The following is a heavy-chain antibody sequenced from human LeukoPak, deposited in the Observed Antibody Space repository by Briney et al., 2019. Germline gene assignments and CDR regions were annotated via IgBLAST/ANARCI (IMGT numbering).Heavy chain of an antibody. D-gene: IGHD3-10*01. CDR3: ARHSLDGSGNYYNGLDY. CDR2: ISSDESNK. CDR1: GFXFSSHG. J-gene: IGHJ4*02. Sequence: PGGSLRLSCAASGFXFSSHGIHWVRQAPGKGLEWVALISSDESNKYYADSVKGRFTISRDNSKNTLYLQMNSLRAEDTAVYYCARHSLDGSGNYYNGLDYWGQGTLVTVSS. V-gene: IGHV3-30*03.